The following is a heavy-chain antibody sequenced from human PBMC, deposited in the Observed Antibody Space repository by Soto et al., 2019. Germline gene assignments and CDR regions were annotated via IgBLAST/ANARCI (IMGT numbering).Heavy chain of an antibody. J-gene: IGHJ1*01. CDR3: ARGGGIVVVTAPYEH. D-gene: IGHD2-21*02. V-gene: IGHV1-46*03. CDR2: IYPSGGYT. Sequence: ASLKVSCKASAYTFTSYYMNWVRQAPGQGLEWLGIIYPSGGYTTYAQRFRGRGTMTSDTSTSTVHMELGSLTSEDTAVYYCARGGGIVVVTAPYEHWGQGTLVTVSS. CDR1: AYTFTSYY.